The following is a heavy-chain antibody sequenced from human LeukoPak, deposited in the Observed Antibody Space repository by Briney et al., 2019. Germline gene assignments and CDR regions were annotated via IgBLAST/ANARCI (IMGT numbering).Heavy chain of an antibody. J-gene: IGHJ4*02. Sequence: GGSLRLSCAASGFTLSSYEMNWVRQAPGKGLVWVLFISGSGSPTYYADSVRGRFTISRESAKNSLFLQMNSLRAEDTAVYYCARDMTWGSGSYFDYWGQGILVTVSS. D-gene: IGHD3-10*01. CDR3: ARDMTWGSGSYFDY. CDR2: ISGSGSPT. CDR1: GFTLSSYE. V-gene: IGHV3-48*03.